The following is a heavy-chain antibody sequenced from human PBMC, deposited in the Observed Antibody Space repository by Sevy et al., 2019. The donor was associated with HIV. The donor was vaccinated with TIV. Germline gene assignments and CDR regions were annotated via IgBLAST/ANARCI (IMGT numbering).Heavy chain of an antibody. CDR2: FDPEDGER. CDR1: GYTLTQLS. D-gene: IGHD2-15*01. J-gene: IGHJ4*02. CDR3: ATTREYYQGKSGYFDY. V-gene: IGHV1-24*01. Sequence: ASVKVSCKVSGYTLTQLSMHWVRQAPGKGLEWMGSFDPEDGERIYAQKFQGRITMTEDTSTDTAYMDLSSLKSDDTAVYYCATTREYYQGKSGYFDYWGQGALGTVSS.